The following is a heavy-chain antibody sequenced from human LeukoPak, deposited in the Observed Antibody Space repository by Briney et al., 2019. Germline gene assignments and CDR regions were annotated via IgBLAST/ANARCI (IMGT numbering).Heavy chain of an antibody. V-gene: IGHV4-4*07. CDR1: GGSISSYY. J-gene: IGHJ6*03. Sequence: SETLSLTCTVSGGSISSYYWSWIRQPAGKGLEWIGRIYTSGSTNYNPSLKSRVTMSVDTSKNQFSLKLSSVTAADTAVYYCAREVSYGSGSQDYYYYMDVWGKGTTVTVSS. CDR2: IYTSGST. D-gene: IGHD3-10*01. CDR3: AREVSYGSGSQDYYYYMDV.